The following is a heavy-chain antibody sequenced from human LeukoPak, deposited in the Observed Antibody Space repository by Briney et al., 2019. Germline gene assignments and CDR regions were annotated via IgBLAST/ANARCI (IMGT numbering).Heavy chain of an antibody. J-gene: IGHJ4*02. D-gene: IGHD3-22*01. Sequence: RGSLRLSCAASGFTFSSYAMSWVRQGPGKGLEWVSGISGSGGSTYYADSVKGRFTISRDNSKNTLYLQMNSLRVEDTAVYYCAKQPTYYYDTSGYYPYWGQGTLVTVSS. CDR3: AKQPTYYYDTSGYYPY. CDR2: ISGSGGST. CDR1: GFTFSSYA. V-gene: IGHV3-23*01.